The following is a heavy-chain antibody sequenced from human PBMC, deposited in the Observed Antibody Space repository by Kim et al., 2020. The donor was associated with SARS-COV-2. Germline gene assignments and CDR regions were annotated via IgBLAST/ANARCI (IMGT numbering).Heavy chain of an antibody. D-gene: IGHD2-21*02. CDR2: ISWNSGSI. CDR3: ARNMWADVVTAVDV. Sequence: GGSLRLSCAVSGFTFADYAMHWVRQAPGKGLEWVSGISWNSGSIGYADSVKGRFTISRDNAKSSLYLQMNSPRGEDTALYYCARNMWADVVTAVDVWGKGTTVIVSS. CDR1: GFTFADYA. V-gene: IGHV3-9*01. J-gene: IGHJ6*04.